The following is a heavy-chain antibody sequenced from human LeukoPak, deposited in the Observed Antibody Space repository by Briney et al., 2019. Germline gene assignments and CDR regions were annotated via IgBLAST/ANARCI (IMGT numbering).Heavy chain of an antibody. CDR3: ASGDDSSGYYPFDY. Sequence: ASVKVSCKASGYTFTSNYIHWVRQAPGQGLEWMGMIYPRDGSTSYAQKFQGRVTVTRDTSTSTVHMELSGLRSEDTAVYYCASGDDSSGYYPFDYWGQGTLVTVSS. CDR1: GYTFTSNY. J-gene: IGHJ4*02. D-gene: IGHD3-22*01. CDR2: IYPRDGST. V-gene: IGHV1-46*01.